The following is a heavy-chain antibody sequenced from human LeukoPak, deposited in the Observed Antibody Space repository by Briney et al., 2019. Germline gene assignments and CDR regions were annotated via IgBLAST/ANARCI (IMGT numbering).Heavy chain of an antibody. J-gene: IGHJ5*02. D-gene: IGHD6-19*01. CDR2: ISSSGTTI. V-gene: IGHV3-11*04. CDR1: GFTFSDYY. CDR3: ARDSSGWYHWFDP. Sequence: GGSLRLSGAASGFTFSDYYMTWIRQAPGKGREWVSYISSSGTTIYYADSVKGRFTISRDNAKNSLYLQMNSLRADDTAVYYCARDSSGWYHWFDPWGQGTLVTVSS.